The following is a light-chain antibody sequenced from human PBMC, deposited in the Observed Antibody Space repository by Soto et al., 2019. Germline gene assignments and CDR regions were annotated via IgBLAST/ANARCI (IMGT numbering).Light chain of an antibody. CDR2: DAS. Sequence: EIVLTQSPGTLSLSPGETVTLSCRASRGVSSSYLAWYQQRPGQAPRLLIFDASTRPTGIPDRFSGSGSGTDFTLTIGRLEPEDFAVYYCQQYGSSPWTFGQGTKVDIK. CDR1: RGVSSSY. CDR3: QQYGSSPWT. V-gene: IGKV3-20*01. J-gene: IGKJ1*01.